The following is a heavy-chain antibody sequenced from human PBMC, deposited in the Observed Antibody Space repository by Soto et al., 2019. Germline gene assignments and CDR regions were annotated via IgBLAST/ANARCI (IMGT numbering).Heavy chain of an antibody. Sequence: QVQLQESGPGLVKPSQTLSLTCTVSGGSISSGGYYWSWIRQHPKKGLEWIGYIYYTGSTYYNPSLESRVTISIDTSKNQFSLKLNSVTVADTAVYYCARDSGAGGAFDIWGQGTMVTVSS. CDR1: GGSISSGGYY. CDR2: IYYTGST. D-gene: IGHD6-19*01. CDR3: ARDSGAGGAFDI. J-gene: IGHJ3*02. V-gene: IGHV4-31*03.